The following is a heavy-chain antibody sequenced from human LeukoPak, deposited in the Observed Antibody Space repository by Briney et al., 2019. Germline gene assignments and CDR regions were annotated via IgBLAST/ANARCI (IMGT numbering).Heavy chain of an antibody. V-gene: IGHV1-69*13. J-gene: IGHJ4*02. CDR2: IIPIFGTA. CDR1: GGTFSSYA. D-gene: IGHD6-13*01. Sequence: SVKVSCKASGGTFSSYAISWVRQAPGQGLEWMGRIIPIFGTANYAQKFQGRVTITADESTSTAYMELSSLRSEDTAVYYCAGKYSSSWYGLDYWGQGTLVTVSS. CDR3: AGKYSSSWYGLDY.